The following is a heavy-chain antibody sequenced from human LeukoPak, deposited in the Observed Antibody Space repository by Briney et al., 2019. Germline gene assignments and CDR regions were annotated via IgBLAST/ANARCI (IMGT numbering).Heavy chain of an antibody. Sequence: GGSLRLSCTASGFTFGDYAMGWVRQAPGKGLEWVGFIRSKAYGGTTDYAASVKGRFTISRDGSKSIAYLQMNSLKTEDTAVYYCTRDFDRATSDYWGQGTLVTVSS. CDR1: GFTFGDYA. J-gene: IGHJ4*02. V-gene: IGHV3-49*04. D-gene: IGHD3-10*01. CDR2: IRSKAYGGTT. CDR3: TRDFDRATSDY.